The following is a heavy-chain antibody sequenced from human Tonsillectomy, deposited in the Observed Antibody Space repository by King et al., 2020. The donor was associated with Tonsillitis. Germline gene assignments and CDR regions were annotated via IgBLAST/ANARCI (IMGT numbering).Heavy chain of an antibody. J-gene: IGHJ4*02. D-gene: IGHD4-11*01. Sequence: VQLVESGGGSVQPGGSLRLSCAASGFTFSNYAMNWVRQAPGKGLEWVSGVSGSGGSTYYADSVKGRFTVSRDNSKNTPFLQMNSPGAEDTAVYYCAKDLMTTVTSLNSAAIDHWGQGTLVTVSS. CDR2: VSGSGGST. V-gene: IGHV3-23*04. CDR3: AKDLMTTVTSLNSAAIDH. CDR1: GFTFSNYA.